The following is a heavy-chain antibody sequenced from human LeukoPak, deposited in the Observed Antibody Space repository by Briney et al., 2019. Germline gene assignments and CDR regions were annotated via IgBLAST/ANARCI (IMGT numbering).Heavy chain of an antibody. Sequence: GGSVRLSCAASGFTFSSYAMSWARQAPGKGLEWVSAISGSGGSTYYADSVKGRFTITRDNSKNTLYLQMNSLRAEDTAVYYCAKGLLLWFGEFLEAFDIWGQGTIASVSS. CDR3: AKGLLLWFGEFLEAFDI. D-gene: IGHD3-10*01. V-gene: IGHV3-23*01. CDR2: ISGSGGST. J-gene: IGHJ3*02. CDR1: GFTFSSYA.